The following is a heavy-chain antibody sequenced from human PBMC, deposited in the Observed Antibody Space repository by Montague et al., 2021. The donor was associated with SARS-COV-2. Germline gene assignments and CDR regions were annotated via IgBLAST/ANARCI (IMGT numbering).Heavy chain of an antibody. V-gene: IGHV4-59*13. CDR2: IYYSGST. CDR1: GGSISSYY. J-gene: IGHJ4*02. Sequence: SETLSLTCTVSGGSISSYYWSWIRQPPGKGLEWIGDIYYSGSTNYNPSLKSRVTISVDTSKNQFSLKLSSVTAADTAVYYCARDLRDYWGQGTLVTVSS. CDR3: ARDLRDY.